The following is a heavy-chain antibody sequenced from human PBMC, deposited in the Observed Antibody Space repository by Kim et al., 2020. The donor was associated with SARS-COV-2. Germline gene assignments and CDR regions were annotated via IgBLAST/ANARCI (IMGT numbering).Heavy chain of an antibody. V-gene: IGHV1-24*01. J-gene: IGHJ6*03. CDR1: GYTITELS. CDR3: AFGGGQLIYMDV. Sequence: ASVKVSCKVSGYTITELSVHWVRQSPGKGLEWMGGFDPDTGETIYVQKFQGRVTMTEDATTDTAYMEWSSLRSDDTAVYFCAFGGGQLIYMDVWGKGTAVTVSS. CDR2: FDPDTGET. D-gene: IGHD3-10*01.